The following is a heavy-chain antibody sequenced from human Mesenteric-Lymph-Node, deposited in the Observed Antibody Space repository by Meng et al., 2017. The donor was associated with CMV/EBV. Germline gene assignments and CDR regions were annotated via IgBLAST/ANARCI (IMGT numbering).Heavy chain of an antibody. CDR3: ARSGNSFRDFDY. D-gene: IGHD5-18*01. CDR2: IYYSGFT. J-gene: IGHJ4*02. CDR1: GGSINNYY. Sequence: GSLRLSCTVSGGSINNYYWSWIRQPPGKGLEWIGYIYYSGFTRYNPSVKSRVTISVDTSGNQFSLKLRSATAADTDVYYCARSGNSFRDFDYWGQGTLVTVSS. V-gene: IGHV4-59*01.